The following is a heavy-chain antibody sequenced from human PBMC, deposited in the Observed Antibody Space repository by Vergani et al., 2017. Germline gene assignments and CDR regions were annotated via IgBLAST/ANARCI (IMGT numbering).Heavy chain of an antibody. Sequence: EVQLVESGGGLVQPGGSLRLSCAASGFTFSSYWMSWVRQAPGKGLEWVANIKQDGSEKYYVDSVKGRFTISRDNAKNSLYLQMNSLRAEDTAVYYCARVVGDILTGYPRGYFDCWGQGTLVTVSS. CDR3: ARVVGDILTGYPRGYFDC. J-gene: IGHJ4*02. D-gene: IGHD3-9*01. CDR1: GFTFSSYW. CDR2: IKQDGSEK. V-gene: IGHV3-7*04.